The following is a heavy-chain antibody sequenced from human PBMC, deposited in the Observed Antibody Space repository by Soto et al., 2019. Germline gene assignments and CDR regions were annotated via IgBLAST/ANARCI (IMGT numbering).Heavy chain of an antibody. D-gene: IGHD6-6*01. CDR2: IYRTGST. J-gene: IGHJ4*02. CDR3: ARLPGGTAPRPDY. V-gene: IGHV4-4*02. Sequence: SETLSLTCAVSGGSFTSNNWWTWVRQPPGQGLEWIGEIYRTGSTNYNPSLKSRVTISLDKSESQFSLKVTSLTADDTAVYYCARLPGGTAPRPDYWGQGTMVTVSS. CDR1: GGSFTSNNW.